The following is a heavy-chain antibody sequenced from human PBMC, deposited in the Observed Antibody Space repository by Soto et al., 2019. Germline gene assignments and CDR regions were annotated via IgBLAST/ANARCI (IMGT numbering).Heavy chain of an antibody. CDR1: GFTFSSYW. J-gene: IGHJ4*02. V-gene: IGHV3-74*01. Sequence: EVQLVESGGGLVQPGGALRVSCAASGFTFSSYWMHWVRQAPGKGLVWVSRINSDGSSTNYVASVKGRFTIPHDNAKNNLYEDRNSLRAEDTDVYYCGRDRRTGGPGYWGQGNLVTVSS. D-gene: IGHD3-10*01. CDR2: INSDGSST. CDR3: GRDRRTGGPGY.